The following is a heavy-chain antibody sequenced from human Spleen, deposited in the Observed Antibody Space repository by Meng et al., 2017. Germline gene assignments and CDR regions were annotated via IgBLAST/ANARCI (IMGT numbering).Heavy chain of an antibody. Sequence: QVQLRESGPALVKPSETLSLTCTVSGGPISRTGTCGGWIRQPPGKGLEWIGSQCHADDTYYNPSLMGRVTISVDTSKNQFSLKLSSVTAADTAVYYCARGRSVQRLFDYWGQGTLVTVSS. CDR3: ARGRSVQRLFDY. V-gene: IGHV4-39*01. D-gene: IGHD6-25*01. J-gene: IGHJ4*02. CDR2: QCHADDT. CDR1: GGPISRTGTC.